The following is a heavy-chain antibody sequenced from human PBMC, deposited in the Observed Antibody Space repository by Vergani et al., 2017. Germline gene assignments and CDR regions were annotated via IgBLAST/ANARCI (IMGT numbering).Heavy chain of an antibody. Sequence: QVQLVQSGAEVKKPGSSVKVSCKASGGTFSSYAISWVRQAPGQGLEWMGGIIPIFGTANYAQKFQGRVTITADESTSTAYMELCSLRSEDTAVYYCARGAFVVPAARVFWFDPWGQGTLVTVSS. CDR2: IIPIFGTA. CDR1: GGTFSSYA. J-gene: IGHJ5*02. V-gene: IGHV1-69*01. CDR3: ARGAFVVPAARVFWFDP. D-gene: IGHD2-2*01.